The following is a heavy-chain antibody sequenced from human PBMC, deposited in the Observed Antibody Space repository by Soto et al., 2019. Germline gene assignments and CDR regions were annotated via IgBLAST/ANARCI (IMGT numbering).Heavy chain of an antibody. J-gene: IGHJ5*02. D-gene: IGHD2-21*02. CDR3: ARTETTYGGGACYPSGSHWFDT. Sequence: PGESLKISCNGSGYSFTSYWIGWVRQMPGKGLEWMGIIYPGDSDTRYSPSFQGQVTISADKSISTAYLQWSSLKASDTAMYYCARTETTYGGGACYPSGSHWFDTWGKGTLVTVSS. CDR2: IYPGDSDT. V-gene: IGHV5-51*01. CDR1: GYSFTSYW.